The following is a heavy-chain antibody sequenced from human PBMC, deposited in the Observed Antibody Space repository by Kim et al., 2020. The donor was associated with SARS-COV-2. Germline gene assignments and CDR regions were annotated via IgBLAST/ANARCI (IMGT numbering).Heavy chain of an antibody. D-gene: IGHD2-15*01. CDR2: ISSSSSYT. CDR1: GFTFSDYY. J-gene: IGHJ5*02. CDR3: ARVGYCSGGSCLAGANWFEP. Sequence: GGSLRLSCAASGFTFSDYYMSWIRQAPGKGLEWVSYISSSSSYTNYADSVKGRFTISRDNAKNSLYLQMNSLRAEDTAVYYCARVGYCSGGSCLAGANWFEPWGQGTLVTVSS. V-gene: IGHV3-11*06.